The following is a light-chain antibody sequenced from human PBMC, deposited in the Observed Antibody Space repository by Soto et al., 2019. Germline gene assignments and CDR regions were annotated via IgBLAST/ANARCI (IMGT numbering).Light chain of an antibody. Sequence: IVLTQSPGTLSLSPGERVTLSCRASQSVTTRLACYQHKPGQAPRLLMSGASSRASGVPVRFSGSGSGTDFTLTISRLEPEDFAVYYCQQYGSSPPITFGQGTRLEIK. CDR2: GAS. J-gene: IGKJ5*01. CDR3: QQYGSSPPIT. V-gene: IGKV3-20*01. CDR1: QSVTTR.